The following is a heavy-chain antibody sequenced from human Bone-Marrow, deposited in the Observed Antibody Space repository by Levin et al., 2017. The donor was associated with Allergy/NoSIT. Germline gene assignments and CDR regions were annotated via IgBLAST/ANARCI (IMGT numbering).Heavy chain of an antibody. CDR3: ARDSVQVVEPAPDDNNQPSLLMDV. CDR2: IWYDGSNE. J-gene: IGHJ6*02. Sequence: GESLKISCATSGFTFTTYAIHWVRQAPGKGLEWVAVIWYDGSNEYYADSVRGRFTISRDNSKNTLYLQMNSLRAEDTAVYYCARDSVQVVEPAPDDNNQPSLLMDVWGQGTTVIVYS. D-gene: IGHD3-22*01. CDR1: GFTFTTYA. V-gene: IGHV3-33*01.